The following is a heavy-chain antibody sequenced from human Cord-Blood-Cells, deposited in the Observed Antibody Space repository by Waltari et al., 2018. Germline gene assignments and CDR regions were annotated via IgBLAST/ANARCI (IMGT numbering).Heavy chain of an antibody. CDR3: AKVKAVAGHFDY. CDR2: IWYDGSNK. J-gene: IGHJ4*02. Sequence: SSYGMHWVRQAPGKGLEWVAVIWYDGSNKYYADSVKGRFTISRDNSKNTLYLQMNSLRAEDTAMYYCAKVKAVAGHFDYWGQGTLVTVSS. CDR1: SSYG. D-gene: IGHD6-19*01. V-gene: IGHV3-33*06.